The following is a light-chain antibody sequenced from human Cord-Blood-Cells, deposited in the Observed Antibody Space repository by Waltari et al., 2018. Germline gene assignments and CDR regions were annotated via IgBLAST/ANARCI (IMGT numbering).Light chain of an antibody. Sequence: QSALTQPASVSGSPGQSITIPCTGTSSDVGGYNYVSWYQQHPGKAPKLMIYDVSKRPSGVAYRFSGSKSGNTASLSICGLRAEDEADYYCSSYTSSSTWVFGGGTKLTVL. CDR2: DVS. V-gene: IGLV2-14*01. CDR3: SSYTSSSTWV. J-gene: IGLJ3*02. CDR1: SSDVGGYNY.